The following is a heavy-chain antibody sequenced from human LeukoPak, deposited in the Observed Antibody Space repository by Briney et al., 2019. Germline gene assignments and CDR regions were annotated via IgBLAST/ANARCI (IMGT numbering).Heavy chain of an antibody. V-gene: IGHV6-1*01. CDR3: VRALGSSSGWRPFDY. CDR1: GDSVSSSSAA. D-gene: IGHD6-19*01. CDR2: TYYRSKWYS. Sequence: SQTLSLTCAISGDSVSSSSAAWNWIRQSPSRGLEWLGRTYYRSKWYSDYVVSVKSRISINPDTPKNQFSLQLNSVTPEDTAVYYCVRALGSSSGWRPFDYWGQGTLVTVSS. J-gene: IGHJ4*02.